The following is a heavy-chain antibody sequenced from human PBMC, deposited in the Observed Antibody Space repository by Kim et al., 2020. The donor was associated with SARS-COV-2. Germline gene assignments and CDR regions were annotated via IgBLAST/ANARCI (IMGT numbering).Heavy chain of an antibody. Sequence: STNDNPSRKSRVTMSVNTSKNQFSLELSAVTAADTVVYYCAGGGGLFDYWGQGTLVTVSS. CDR3: AGGGGLFDY. J-gene: IGHJ4*02. D-gene: IGHD3-16*01. V-gene: IGHV4-34*01. CDR2: ST.